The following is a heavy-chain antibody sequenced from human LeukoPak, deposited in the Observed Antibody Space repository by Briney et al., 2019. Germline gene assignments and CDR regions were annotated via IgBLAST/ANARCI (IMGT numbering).Heavy chain of an antibody. Sequence: GGSLRLSCAASGFTFSSYAMSWVRQAPGKGLEWVSAISGSGGSTYYADSVKGRFTISRDNSKNTLYLQMNSLRAEDTAVYYCAKVASTTIFGVVIKGGWFDPWGQGTLVTVSS. CDR1: GFTFSSYA. CDR3: AKVASTTIFGVVIKGGWFDP. CDR2: ISGSGGST. J-gene: IGHJ5*02. D-gene: IGHD3-3*01. V-gene: IGHV3-23*01.